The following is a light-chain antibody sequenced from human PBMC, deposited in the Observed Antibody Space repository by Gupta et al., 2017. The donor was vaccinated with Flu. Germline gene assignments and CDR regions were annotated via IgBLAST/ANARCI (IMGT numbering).Light chain of an antibody. CDR3: QSYDDCLTAYV. CDR2: GDN. J-gene: IGLJ1*01. Sequence: QSVLTQPPSVSGAPGQRVTISCTGGGSNIGAGHDVHWYKQLPGTAPKLLIDGDNNRPSEVPDRFSGSKSGTSASLAITGLKAEDEADFYCQSYDDCLTAYVFGCGTKVTVL. V-gene: IGLV1-40*01. CDR1: GSNIGAGHD.